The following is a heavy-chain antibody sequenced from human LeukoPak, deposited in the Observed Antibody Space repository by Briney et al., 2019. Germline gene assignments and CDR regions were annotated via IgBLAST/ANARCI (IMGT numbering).Heavy chain of an antibody. V-gene: IGHV1-69*05. CDR1: GGTFSSYA. CDR2: ISPYNGNT. J-gene: IGHJ5*02. CDR3: ARAEPGTYCGGDCYSYNWFDP. D-gene: IGHD2-21*01. Sequence: SVKVSCKASGGTFSSYAISWVRQAPGQGPEWMGWISPYNGNTNLAQKFQGRVTITTDESTSTAYMELSSLRSEDTAVYYCARAEPGTYCGGDCYSYNWFDPWGQGTLVTVSS.